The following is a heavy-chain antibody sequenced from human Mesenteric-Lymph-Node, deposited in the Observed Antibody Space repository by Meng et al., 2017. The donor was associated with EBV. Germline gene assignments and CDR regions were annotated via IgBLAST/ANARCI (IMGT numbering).Heavy chain of an antibody. J-gene: IGHJ4*02. Sequence: QVQLQESGPGLVKASGTLSLTCAVSGASISSTNRWTWVRQPPGRGLEWIGESQLGGSTNYNPSLKSRVSMSMDTSKNQFSLELSSVTAADTAVYYCAREIYCTRASCPFDYWGQGPLVTVDS. V-gene: IGHV4-4*02. CDR3: AREIYCTRASCPFDY. CDR2: SQLGGST. D-gene: IGHD2-2*01. CDR1: GASISSTNR.